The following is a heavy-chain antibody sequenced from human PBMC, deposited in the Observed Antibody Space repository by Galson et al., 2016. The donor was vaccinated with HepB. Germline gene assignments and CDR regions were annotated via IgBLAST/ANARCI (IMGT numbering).Heavy chain of an antibody. V-gene: IGHV6-1*01. D-gene: IGHD3-16*02. CDR1: GDSVSSNTAA. J-gene: IGHJ4*02. CDR2: TYYRSKWYH. Sequence: CAISGDSVSSNTAAWNWIRQSPSRGLEWLGRTYYRSKWYHDYAVSVKSRITISADTSKNQFSLQLNSVTPEDTAVYYCARDYTYDYVWGRYLDYWGQGTLVAVSS. CDR3: ARDYTYDYVWGRYLDY.